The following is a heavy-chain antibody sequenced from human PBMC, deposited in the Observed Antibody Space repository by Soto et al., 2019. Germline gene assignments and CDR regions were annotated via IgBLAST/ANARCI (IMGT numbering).Heavy chain of an antibody. CDR1: GGSISSGGYY. CDR3: ARWSIVGANRFDY. D-gene: IGHD1-26*01. J-gene: IGHJ4*02. Sequence: PAETLSLTCTVSGGSISSGGYYWSWIRQHPGKGLEWIGYIYYSGTTYNNPSLKSRVTISVDTSKNQFSLKLSSVTAADTAVYYCARWSIVGANRFDYWGQGTLVTVSS. V-gene: IGHV4-31*03. CDR2: IYYSGTT.